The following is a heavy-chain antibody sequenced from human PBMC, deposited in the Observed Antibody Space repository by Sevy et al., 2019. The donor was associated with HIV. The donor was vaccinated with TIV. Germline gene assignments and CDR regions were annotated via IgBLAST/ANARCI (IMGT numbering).Heavy chain of an antibody. J-gene: IGHJ4*02. CDR3: ATEYSNGFDY. CDR2: IWTEGDYE. D-gene: IGHD4-4*01. CDR1: GFTFSTHA. Sequence: GGSLRLSCAAFGFTFSTHAMHWVRQAPGKGLEWVAVIWTEGDYESYADSVRGRFTISRENSKNTLYLQMNSLRSEDTAVYYCATEYSNGFDYWGQGTRVTVSS. V-gene: IGHV3-33*01.